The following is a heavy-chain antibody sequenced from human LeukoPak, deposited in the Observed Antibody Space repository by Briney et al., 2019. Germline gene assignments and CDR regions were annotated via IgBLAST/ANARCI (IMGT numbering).Heavy chain of an antibody. J-gene: IGHJ5*02. CDR2: INHSGST. V-gene: IGHV4-34*01. CDR1: GGSFSGYY. Sequence: SETLSLTCAVYGGSFSGYYWSWIHQPPGKGLEWIGEINHSGSTNYNPSLKSRVTISVDTSKNQFSLKLSSVTAAGTAVYYCARRRSHAGYCSGGSCNNLYNWFDPWGQGTLVTVSS. D-gene: IGHD2-15*01. CDR3: ARRRSHAGYCSGGSCNNLYNWFDP.